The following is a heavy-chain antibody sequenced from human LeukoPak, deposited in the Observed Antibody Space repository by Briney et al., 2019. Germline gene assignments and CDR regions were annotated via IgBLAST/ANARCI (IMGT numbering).Heavy chain of an antibody. D-gene: IGHD6-19*01. Sequence: GGSLRLSCAASGFTFSNYAMSWVRQAPGKGLEWVSTISGGGITTYYADSAKGRFTVSRDNSKNTMFLQMNSLRADDTAVYYCPRQSYASGWNPFDYWGQGILVTVSS. CDR3: PRQSYASGWNPFDY. CDR2: ISGGGITT. J-gene: IGHJ4*02. CDR1: GFTFSNYA. V-gene: IGHV3-23*01.